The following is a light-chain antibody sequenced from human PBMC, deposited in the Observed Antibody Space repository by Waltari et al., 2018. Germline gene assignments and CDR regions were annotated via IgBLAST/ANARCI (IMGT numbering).Light chain of an antibody. J-gene: IGLJ3*02. CDR1: SSTIGPGYD. V-gene: IGLV1-40*01. Sequence: QSVLTQPPSVSGAPGQRVTISCSGSSSTIGPGYDVHWYQQLPGTAPKVVIYGDKNRPSGVPDRFSGSRSGTSASLTITGLQAEDEADYYCQSYDTSLRRLFGGGTRLTVL. CDR3: QSYDTSLRRL. CDR2: GDK.